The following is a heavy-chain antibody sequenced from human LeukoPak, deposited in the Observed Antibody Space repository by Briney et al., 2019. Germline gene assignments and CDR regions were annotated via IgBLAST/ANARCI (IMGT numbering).Heavy chain of an antibody. CDR2: VSTNGDVT. Sequence: GGSLRLSCVASGLTFNSHSMSWVRQAPGMGLEWVSVVSTNGDVTFYADSVKGRFTISRDNSKNALFLQMNSLRAEDTAVYYCAKLSLSGRSQSADYWGQGTLVTVSS. V-gene: IGHV3-23*01. J-gene: IGHJ4*02. D-gene: IGHD3-10*01. CDR1: GLTFNSHS. CDR3: AKLSLSGRSQSADY.